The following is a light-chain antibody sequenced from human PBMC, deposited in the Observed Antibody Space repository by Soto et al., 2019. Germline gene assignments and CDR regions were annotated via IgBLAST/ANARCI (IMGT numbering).Light chain of an antibody. J-gene: IGLJ2*01. CDR1: SSNIGTNT. CDR3: TAWDDSLNGPV. CDR2: SDT. Sequence: QPVLTQPPSASGTPGQRITISCSGSSSNIGTNTVNWYQQLPGTAPKLLIYSDTIRPLGVPDRFSGSKSGASASLAISGLQSEDEADYHCTAWDDSLNGPVFGGGTKVTVL. V-gene: IGLV1-44*01.